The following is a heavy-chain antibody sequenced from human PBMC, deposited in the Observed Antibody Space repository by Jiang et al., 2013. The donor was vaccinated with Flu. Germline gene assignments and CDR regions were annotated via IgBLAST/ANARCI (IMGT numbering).Heavy chain of an antibody. V-gene: IGHV1-69*01. Sequence: GAEVKKPGSSVKVSCKASGGTFSSYGISWVRQAPGQGLEWMGGIIPMFATTNYAQKFQGRVTITADESTSTAYMELSSLRSEDTAVYYCARGGSARINYYDSSGYYLPFVYWGQGTLVTVSS. CDR2: IIPMFATT. CDR1: GGTFSSYG. CDR3: ARGGSARINYYDSSGYYLPFVY. D-gene: IGHD3-22*01. J-gene: IGHJ4*02.